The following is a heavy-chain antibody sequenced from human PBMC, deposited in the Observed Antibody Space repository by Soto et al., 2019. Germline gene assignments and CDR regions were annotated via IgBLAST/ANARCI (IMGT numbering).Heavy chain of an antibody. CDR2: IYYSGST. J-gene: IGHJ6*02. D-gene: IGHD3-9*01. V-gene: IGHV4-31*03. CDR1: AGSISRSGHY. CDR3: ARDQAYYDILTGYGGMDV. Sequence: PQTLPLTSTVSAGSISRSGHYLSCIRQHPGKCLEWIGYIYYSGSTYYNPSLKSRVTISVDTSKNQFSLKLSSVTAADTAVYYCARDQAYYDILTGYGGMDVWGQGTTVT.